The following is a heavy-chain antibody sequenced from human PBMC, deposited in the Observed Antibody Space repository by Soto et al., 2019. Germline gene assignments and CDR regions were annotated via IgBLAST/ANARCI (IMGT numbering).Heavy chain of an antibody. Sequence: QVQLVQSGAEVENPGASVKVSCKASGYTFSNFGINWVRQAPGQGLEWMGWITPYNGNTNYAQKYQDRLTVTTDTSTNTAYLELRILRSDDTAVYFCARARMYSGAYHDYWGRGTLVTVSS. CDR2: ITPYNGNT. CDR3: ARARMYSGAYHDY. D-gene: IGHD1-26*01. V-gene: IGHV1-18*04. CDR1: GYTFSNFG. J-gene: IGHJ4*02.